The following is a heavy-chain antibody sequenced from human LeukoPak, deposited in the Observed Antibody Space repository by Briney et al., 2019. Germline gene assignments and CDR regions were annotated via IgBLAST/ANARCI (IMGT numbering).Heavy chain of an antibody. CDR3: ATVGCSNTGCYLTRNLFDY. CDR1: GFTLTYYA. CDR2: VSNDGSNQ. D-gene: IGHD2-2*01. Sequence: GGSLRLSCAASGFTLTYYAMHWVRQAPGKGLEWVSVVSNDGSNQDYTDSVKGRFTISRDNAKNSLYLQMNSLRAEDTAVYYCATVGCSNTGCYLTRNLFDYWGQGTLVTVSS. V-gene: IGHV3-30-3*01. J-gene: IGHJ4*02.